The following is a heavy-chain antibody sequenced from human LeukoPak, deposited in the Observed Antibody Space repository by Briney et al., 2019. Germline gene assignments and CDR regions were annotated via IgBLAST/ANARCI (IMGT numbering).Heavy chain of an antibody. V-gene: IGHV4-59*01. J-gene: IGHJ3*02. Sequence: SETLSLTCTVSGGSISSYYWSWFRQPPGKGLEWIGYIYSSGSAIYNPSLKSRVTISVDTSKNQFSLKLSSVTAADTAVYYCARRRSGDAFDMWGQGTMVTVSS. CDR1: GGSISSYY. CDR3: ARRRSGDAFDM. D-gene: IGHD2-15*01. CDR2: IYSSGSA.